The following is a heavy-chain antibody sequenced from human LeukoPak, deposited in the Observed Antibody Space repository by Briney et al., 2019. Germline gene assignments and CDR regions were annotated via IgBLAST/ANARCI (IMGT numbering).Heavy chain of an antibody. CDR2: INHSGST. D-gene: IGHD6-6*01. Sequence: GSLRLSCAASGFTFSSYSMNWVRQPPGKGLEWIGEINHSGSTNYNPSLKSRVTISVDTSKNQFSLKLSSVTAADTAVYYCARGSIAARPVDFDYWGQGTLVTVSS. J-gene: IGHJ4*02. V-gene: IGHV4-34*01. CDR3: ARGSIAARPVDFDY. CDR1: GFTFSSYS.